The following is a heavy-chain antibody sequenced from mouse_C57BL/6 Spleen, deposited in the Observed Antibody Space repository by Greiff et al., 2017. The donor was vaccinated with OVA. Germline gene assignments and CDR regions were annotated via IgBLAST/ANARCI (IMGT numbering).Heavy chain of an antibody. V-gene: IGHV1-26*01. CDR1: GYTFTDYY. D-gene: IGHD2-5*01. CDR2: INPNNGGT. CDR3: ARSYYSNYEKYYFDY. J-gene: IGHJ2*01. Sequence: VQLQQSGPELVKPGASVKISCKASGYTFTDYYMNWVKQSHGKSLEWIGDINPNNGGTSYNQKFKGKATLTVDKSSSTAYMELRSLTSEDSAVYYCARSYYSNYEKYYFDYWGQGTTLTVSS.